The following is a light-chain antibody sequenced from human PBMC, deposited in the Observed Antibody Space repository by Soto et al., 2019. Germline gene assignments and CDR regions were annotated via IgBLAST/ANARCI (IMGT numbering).Light chain of an antibody. CDR3: QQRSNWPPT. CDR1: QSVSSY. Sequence: EIVLTQSPATLSLSPGEIATLSCRASQSVSSYLAWYQQKPGQAPSLLIYDASNRATGIPARFSGSGSGTDVTLTISSLEPEEFAGYYCQQRSNWPPTFGQGTHWRL. CDR2: DAS. V-gene: IGKV3-11*01. J-gene: IGKJ5*01.